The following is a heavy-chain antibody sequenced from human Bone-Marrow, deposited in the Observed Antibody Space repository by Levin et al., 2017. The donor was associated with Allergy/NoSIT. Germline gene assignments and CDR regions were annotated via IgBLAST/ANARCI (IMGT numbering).Heavy chain of an antibody. CDR2: MNPGDSEN. Sequence: RGESLKISCKGSGYTFTNYWIAWVRQLPGKGLEWMGIMNPGDSENRYSPSFQGHVSISLDKSISTAYLQWSTLKASDTAKYYCARRGYYMLTGHSRILGYYYYMDVWGQGTPVTVSS. CDR3: ARRGYYMLTGHSRILGYYYYMDV. D-gene: IGHD3-22*01. V-gene: IGHV5-51*01. CDR1: GYTFTNYW. J-gene: IGHJ6*03.